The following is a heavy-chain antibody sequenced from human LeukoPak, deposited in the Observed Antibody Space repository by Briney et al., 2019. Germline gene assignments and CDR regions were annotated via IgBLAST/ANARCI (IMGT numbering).Heavy chain of an antibody. CDR1: GFTFGTSG. Sequence: GRSLRLSCTTSGFTFGTSGMHWVRQAPGKGLEWVGVLSYDGTTRHYADSVKGRFTISGDNSKSTLYLQMNSLRVEDTALYYCVKERSSGYYRVADFWGQGTLVTVSS. CDR2: LSYDGTTR. CDR3: VKERSSGYYRVADF. D-gene: IGHD6-19*01. J-gene: IGHJ4*02. V-gene: IGHV3-30*18.